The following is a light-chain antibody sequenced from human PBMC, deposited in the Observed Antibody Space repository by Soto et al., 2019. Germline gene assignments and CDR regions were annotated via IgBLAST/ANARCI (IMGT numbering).Light chain of an antibody. V-gene: IGKV1-5*01. CDR3: QQYNSYSPRK. CDR2: DAS. Sequence: DIQMTHSPSTLSASVLYIVTITFRSSQSVSSFLAWYQQKPGKAPKVLIYDASTLENGVPSRFSGSGSGTEFTLTISSLQPDDFATYYCQQYNSYSPRKFGQGTKVDIK. J-gene: IGKJ1*01. CDR1: QSVSSF.